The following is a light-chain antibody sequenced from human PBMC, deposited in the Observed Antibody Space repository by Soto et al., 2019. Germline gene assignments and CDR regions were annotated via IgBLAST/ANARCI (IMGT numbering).Light chain of an antibody. Sequence: QSVLTQPPSASGSPGQSVTISCTGTSSDVGGYNYVSWYQQHPDKAPKLMIYEVSKRPSGVPDRFSGSKSGNTASLTVSGLQAEDEADYYCSSYAGSNNNYVFGTGTKVTVL. CDR1: SSDVGGYNY. V-gene: IGLV2-8*01. CDR2: EVS. J-gene: IGLJ1*01. CDR3: SSYAGSNNNYV.